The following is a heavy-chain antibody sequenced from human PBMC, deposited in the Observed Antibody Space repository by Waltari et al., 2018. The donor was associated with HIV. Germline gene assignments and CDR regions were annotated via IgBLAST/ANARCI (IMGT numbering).Heavy chain of an antibody. CDR3: ARDLMRYYYGSGPSFSSKFDP. CDR2: IYDSGST. D-gene: IGHD3-10*01. J-gene: IGHJ5*02. CDR1: GGSLSSGGYY. V-gene: IGHV4-31*03. Sequence: QVQLQESGPGLVKPSQTLSLTCTVSGGSLSSGGYYWSWIRTHPGKGLEWIGYIYDSGSTYYNPSLKSRVTISVDTSKNQFSLKLSSVTAADTAVYYCARDLMRYYYGSGPSFSSKFDPWGQGTLVTVSS.